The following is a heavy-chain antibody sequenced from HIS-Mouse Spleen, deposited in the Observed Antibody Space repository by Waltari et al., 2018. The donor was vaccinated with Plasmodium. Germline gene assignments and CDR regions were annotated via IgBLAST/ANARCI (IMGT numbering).Heavy chain of an antibody. V-gene: IGHV3-74*01. D-gene: IGHD6-13*01. Sequence: EVQLVESRGGLVQPGGSLRLSCAASGFIFRSYWIHWVRQAPGKGLVWVSRINSDGSSKRYADSVKGRFTISRDNAKNTLYLQMNSLRAEDTAVYYCARTIAAAGTGDAFDMWGQGTMVTVSS. J-gene: IGHJ3*02. CDR3: ARTIAAAGTGDAFDM. CDR1: GFIFRSYW. CDR2: INSDGSSK.